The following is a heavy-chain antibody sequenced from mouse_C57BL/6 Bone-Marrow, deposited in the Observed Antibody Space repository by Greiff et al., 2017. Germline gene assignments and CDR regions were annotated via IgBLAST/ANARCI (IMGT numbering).Heavy chain of an antibody. CDR2: IDPENGDT. CDR3: TTEACGSSPFAY. V-gene: IGHV14-4*01. D-gene: IGHD1-1*01. CDR1: GFNIKDDY. Sequence: VQLQQSGAELVRPGASVKLSCTASGFNIKDDYMHWVKQRPEQGLEWIGWIDPENGDTEYASKFQGKATITADTSSNTAYLQLSSLTSEDTAVYYCTTEACGSSPFAYWGQGTLVTVSA. J-gene: IGHJ3*01.